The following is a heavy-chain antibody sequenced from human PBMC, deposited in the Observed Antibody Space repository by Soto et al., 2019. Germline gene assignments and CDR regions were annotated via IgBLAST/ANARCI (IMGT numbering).Heavy chain of an antibody. CDR3: ARALYSSSSLYYYYGMDV. CDR2: TYYRSKWYN. Sequence: SQTLSLPCAISGDSVSSNSAAWNWIRQSPSRGLEWLGRTYYRSKWYNDYAVSVKSRITINPDTSKNPFSLQLNSVTPEDTAVYYCARALYSSSSLYYYYGMDVWGQGTTVTVSS. V-gene: IGHV6-1*01. J-gene: IGHJ6*02. CDR1: GDSVSSNSAA. D-gene: IGHD6-6*01.